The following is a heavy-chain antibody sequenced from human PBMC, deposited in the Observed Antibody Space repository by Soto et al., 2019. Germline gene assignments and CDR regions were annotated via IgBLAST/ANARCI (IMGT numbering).Heavy chain of an antibody. J-gene: IGHJ5*02. Sequence: TETLSLTCSVSGDSISKTTSYWGWIRQPPGKGLEWIGTIYHSGSTYYNPSLMSRVTLSVDKSKNQFSLKLNSVTAADTAVYYCARRVGSCSGTSCNGWFDPWGQGTLVTVSS. D-gene: IGHD2-2*01. V-gene: IGHV4-39*01. CDR2: IYHSGST. CDR1: GDSISKTTSY. CDR3: ARRVGSCSGTSCNGWFDP.